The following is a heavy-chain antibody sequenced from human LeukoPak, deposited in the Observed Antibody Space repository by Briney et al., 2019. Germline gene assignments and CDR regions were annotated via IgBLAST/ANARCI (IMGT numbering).Heavy chain of an antibody. Sequence: PSETLSLTCTVSGGSISSSSYYWGWIRQPPGKGLEWIGSIYYSGSTYYNPSLKSRVTISVDTSKNQFSLKLSSVTAADTAVYYCARDFGIAVAGKGFDYWGQGTLVTVSS. CDR1: GGSISSSSYY. CDR2: IYYSGST. J-gene: IGHJ4*02. V-gene: IGHV4-39*07. D-gene: IGHD6-19*01. CDR3: ARDFGIAVAGKGFDY.